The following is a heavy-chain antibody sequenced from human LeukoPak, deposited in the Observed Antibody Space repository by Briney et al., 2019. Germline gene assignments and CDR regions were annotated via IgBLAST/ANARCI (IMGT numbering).Heavy chain of an antibody. V-gene: IGHV4-38-2*02. CDR1: GYSITNGFS. J-gene: IGHJ5*02. CDR2: ISHSGTT. CDR3: AREGAVPGIDP. Sequence: SEILSLTCAVSGYSITNGFSWGWIRQPPGKGLEWIGTISHSGTTDYKSTLESRLTISMDTSKNLFSLRLTSVTAADTAVYYCAREGAVPGIDPWGQGTLVTVSP. D-gene: IGHD3-16*01.